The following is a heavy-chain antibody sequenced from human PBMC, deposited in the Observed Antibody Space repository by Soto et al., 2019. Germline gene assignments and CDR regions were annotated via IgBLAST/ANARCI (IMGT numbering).Heavy chain of an antibody. Sequence: KSGGSLRLSCAASGFTFSSYSMNWVRQAPGKGLEWVSSISSSSSYIYYADSVKGRFTISRDNAKNSLYLQMNSLRAEDTAVYYCARDRQSGYSYGPDYYDSSGYYFFSYWGQGTLVTAPQ. J-gene: IGHJ4*02. V-gene: IGHV3-21*01. CDR1: GFTFSSYS. CDR2: ISSSSSYI. CDR3: ARDRQSGYSYGPDYYDSSGYYFFSY. D-gene: IGHD3-22*01.